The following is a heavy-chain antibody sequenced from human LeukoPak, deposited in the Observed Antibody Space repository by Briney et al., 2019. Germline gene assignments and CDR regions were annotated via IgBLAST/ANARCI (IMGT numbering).Heavy chain of an antibody. V-gene: IGHV3-23*01. CDR1: GFTFSSYA. D-gene: IGHD3-9*01. J-gene: IGHJ4*02. Sequence: GGSLRLSCAASGFTFSSYAMSWVRQAPGKGLEWVSAISGSGGSTYYADSVKGRFTISRDNSKNTLYLQMNSLRDEDTAVYYCAKXXXIDXLLSTYYFDYWGQGTLVTVPS. CDR3: AKXXXIDXLLSTYYFDY. CDR2: ISGSGGST.